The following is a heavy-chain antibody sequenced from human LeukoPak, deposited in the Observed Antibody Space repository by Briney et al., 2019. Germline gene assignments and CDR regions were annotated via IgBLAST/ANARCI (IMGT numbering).Heavy chain of an antibody. CDR3: RSGGGAAGWPGDYYYYGMDV. V-gene: IGHV3-30*03. CDR1: GFTFSSYG. Sequence: GGSLRLSCAASGFTFSSYGMHWVRQAPGKGLEWVAVISYDGSNKYYADSVKGRFTISRDNSKNTLYLQMNSLRAEDTAVYFCRSGGGAAGWPGDYYYYGMDVWGQGTTVTVSS. D-gene: IGHD3-3*01. CDR2: ISYDGSNK. J-gene: IGHJ6*02.